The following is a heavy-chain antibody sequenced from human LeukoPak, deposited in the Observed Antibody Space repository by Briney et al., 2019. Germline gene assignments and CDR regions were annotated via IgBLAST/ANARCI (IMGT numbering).Heavy chain of an antibody. V-gene: IGHV4-59*01. Sequence: PSETLSLTYTVSGGSISSYYWSWIRQPPGKGLEWIGYIYYSGSTNYNPSLKSRVTISVDTSKNQFSLKLSSVTAADTAVYYCARGREDTAMVISDYWGQGTLVTVSS. CDR3: ARGREDTAMVISDY. CDR2: IYYSGST. J-gene: IGHJ4*02. D-gene: IGHD5-18*01. CDR1: GGSISSYY.